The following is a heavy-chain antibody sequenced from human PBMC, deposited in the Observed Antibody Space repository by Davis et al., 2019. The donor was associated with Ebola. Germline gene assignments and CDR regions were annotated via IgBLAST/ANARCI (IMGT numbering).Heavy chain of an antibody. D-gene: IGHD4-11*01. CDR1: GFTFSGSA. Sequence: GGSLRLSCAASGFTFSGSAMHWVRQASGKGLEWVGRFRSKANSYATAYAASVKGRFTISRDDSKNTAYLQMNSLKTEDTAVYYCTSTTVGGDYWGQGTLVTVSS. CDR2: FRSKANSYAT. CDR3: TSTTVGGDY. V-gene: IGHV3-73*01. J-gene: IGHJ4*02.